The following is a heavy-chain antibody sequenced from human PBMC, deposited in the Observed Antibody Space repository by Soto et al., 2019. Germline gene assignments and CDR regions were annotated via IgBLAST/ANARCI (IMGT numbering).Heavy chain of an antibody. D-gene: IGHD4-17*01. J-gene: IGHJ4*02. CDR2: IIPMFTAP. CDR1: GGTFTDYA. Sequence: QVQLVQSGAEAKKPGSSVKVSCKASGGTFTDYAFSWVRQAPGQGLEWMGGIIPMFTAPNYAQKFQDRVTITADESTSTVYMGLSSLRSDDTAFYYCTRGSLFGDYGDFDYWGQGTLVTVSS. CDR3: TRGSLFGDYGDFDY. V-gene: IGHV1-69*01.